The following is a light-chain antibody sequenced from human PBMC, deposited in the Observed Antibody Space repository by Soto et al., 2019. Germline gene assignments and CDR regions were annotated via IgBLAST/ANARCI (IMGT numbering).Light chain of an antibody. CDR3: TSYTISNTYV. CDR1: SSDVGVYNY. CDR2: EVD. Sequence: QSALTQPASVSGSPGQSITISCTGTSSDVGVYNYVSWYQQHPGKAPKLMIYEVDNRPSGVSNRFSGSKSGNTASLSISGLQAEDEADYYCTSYTISNTYVFGTGTKVTVL. V-gene: IGLV2-14*01. J-gene: IGLJ1*01.